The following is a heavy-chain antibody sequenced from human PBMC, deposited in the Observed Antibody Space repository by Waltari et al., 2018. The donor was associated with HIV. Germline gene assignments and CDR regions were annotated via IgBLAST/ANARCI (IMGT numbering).Heavy chain of an antibody. D-gene: IGHD1-26*01. Sequence: QVQLQESGPGLVKPSETLSLTCAVSGYSISSGYYWGWIRQPPGKGLEWIGSIYHSGGTYHNPSLKSRVTISVDTSKNQFSLKLSSVTAADTAVYYCARVYGYSGSYPGAPDDYWGQGTLVTVSS. CDR1: GYSISSGYY. CDR3: ARVYGYSGSYPGAPDDY. J-gene: IGHJ4*02. V-gene: IGHV4-38-2*01. CDR2: IYHSGGT.